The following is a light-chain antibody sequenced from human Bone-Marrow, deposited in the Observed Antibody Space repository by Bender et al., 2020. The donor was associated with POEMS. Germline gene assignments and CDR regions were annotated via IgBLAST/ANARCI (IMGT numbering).Light chain of an antibody. Sequence: QSALTQPASVSGSPGQSITLSCTGTSSDVGGYNYVSWYQQHPGKAPKLMIYDVTNRPSGVSNRFSGSKSGNTASLTISGLQPEDEADYYCCSSAGSNTFYVFGTGTKVTVL. J-gene: IGLJ1*01. CDR2: DVT. V-gene: IGLV2-14*03. CDR1: SSDVGGYNY. CDR3: CSSAGSNTFYV.